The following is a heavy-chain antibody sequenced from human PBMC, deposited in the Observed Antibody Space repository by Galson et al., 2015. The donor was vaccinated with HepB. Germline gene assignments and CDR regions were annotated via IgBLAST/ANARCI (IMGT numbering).Heavy chain of an antibody. CDR2: ISYDGSNK. J-gene: IGHJ6*02. CDR3: ARDRGYSYGQATGYGMDV. CDR1: GFTFSSYG. V-gene: IGHV3-30*03. Sequence: SLRLSCAASGFTFSSYGMHWVRQAPGKGLEWVAVISYDGSNKYYADSVKGRFTISRDNSKNTLYLQMNSLRAEDTAVYYCARDRGYSYGQATGYGMDVWGQGTTVTVSS. D-gene: IGHD5-18*01.